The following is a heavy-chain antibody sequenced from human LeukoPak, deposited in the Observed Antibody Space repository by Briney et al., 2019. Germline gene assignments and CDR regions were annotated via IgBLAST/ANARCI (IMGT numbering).Heavy chain of an antibody. D-gene: IGHD6-19*01. CDR1: GFTFDDYA. Sequence: GGSPRLSCAASGFTFDDYAMHWVRQAPGKGLEWVSLISGDGGSTYYADSVKGRFTISRDNSKNTLYLQMNSLRAEDTAVYYCARVLGAIDSSGWYFDYWGQGTLVTVSS. J-gene: IGHJ4*02. V-gene: IGHV3-43*02. CDR2: ISGDGGST. CDR3: ARVLGAIDSSGWYFDY.